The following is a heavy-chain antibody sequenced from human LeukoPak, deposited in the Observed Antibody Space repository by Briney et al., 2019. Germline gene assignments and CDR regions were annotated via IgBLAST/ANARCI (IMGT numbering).Heavy chain of an antibody. Sequence: GGSLRLSCAVSGFSFSSYAMSWVRQAPGKGLEWVSGVSGSGGGTTYYTDSVKGRFTISRDNPKNTLYLQMNSLRVEDTAVYYCAKDRTTAARIFDYWGQGTRVTVSS. J-gene: IGHJ4*02. D-gene: IGHD6-6*01. CDR3: AKDRTTAARIFDY. CDR2: VSGSGGGTT. V-gene: IGHV3-23*01. CDR1: GFSFSSYA.